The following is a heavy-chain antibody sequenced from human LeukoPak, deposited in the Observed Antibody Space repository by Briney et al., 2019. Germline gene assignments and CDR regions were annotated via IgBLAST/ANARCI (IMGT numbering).Heavy chain of an antibody. CDR3: AKPTWELFVYYGMDV. CDR1: GFTFSSYG. D-gene: IGHD1-26*01. J-gene: IGHJ6*02. CDR2: ISYDGSKK. V-gene: IGHV3-30-3*02. Sequence: GGSLRLSCAASGFTFSSYGVHWVRQAPGKGLEWVAVISYDGSKKYYADSMKGRFTISRDNSKNTLYLQMNSLRAEDTAVYYCAKPTWELFVYYGMDVWGQGTTVTVSS.